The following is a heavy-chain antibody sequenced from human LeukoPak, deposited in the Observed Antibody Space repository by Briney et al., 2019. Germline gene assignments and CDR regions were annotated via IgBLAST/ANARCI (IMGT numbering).Heavy chain of an antibody. CDR3: ARGVVPAANVDFSFDY. D-gene: IGHD2-2*01. Sequence: GGSLRLSCAASGFTFSSYEMNWVRQAPGKGLEWVSYISSSGSTIYYADSVKGRFTISRDNAKNSLYLQMNSLRAEDTAVYYCARGVVPAANVDFSFDYWGQGTLVTVSS. J-gene: IGHJ4*02. V-gene: IGHV3-48*03. CDR1: GFTFSSYE. CDR2: ISSSGSTI.